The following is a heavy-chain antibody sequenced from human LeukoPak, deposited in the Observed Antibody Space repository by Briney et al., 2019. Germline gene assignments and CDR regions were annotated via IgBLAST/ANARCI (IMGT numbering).Heavy chain of an antibody. V-gene: IGHV3-21*06. CDR3: ARDLGGHDY. J-gene: IGHJ4*02. D-gene: IGHD2-15*01. CDR1: GFTFSSYS. Sequence: KPGGSLRLSCADSGFTFSSYSMNWVRQAPGKGLEWVSSISSSSSYIYYADSVKGRFTLPRDNAKNSLYLQMNRLRGEDTAVYYCARDLGGHDYWGRGTLVTVSS. CDR2: ISSSSSYI.